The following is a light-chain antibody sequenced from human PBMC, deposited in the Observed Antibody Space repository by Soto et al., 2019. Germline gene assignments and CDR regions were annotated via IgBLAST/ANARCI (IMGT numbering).Light chain of an antibody. CDR3: QQYNNWPWT. CDR1: QDISNY. CDR2: DAS. Sequence: DIQMTQSPSSLSASVGDRVTITCLASQDISNYLNWYQQKPGQAPKLLIYDASNLETGVPSRFSGSGSGTDFTLTISSLQSEDFAVYYCQQYNNWPWTFGQGTKVDI. V-gene: IGKV1-33*01. J-gene: IGKJ1*01.